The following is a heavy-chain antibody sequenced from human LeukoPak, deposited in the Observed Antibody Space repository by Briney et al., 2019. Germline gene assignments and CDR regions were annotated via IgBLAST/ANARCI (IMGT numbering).Heavy chain of an antibody. CDR3: ARPSADTATDY. CDR2: LYSAGST. V-gene: IGHV3-53*01. CDR1: GFSVSSNY. J-gene: IGHJ4*02. D-gene: IGHD5-18*01. Sequence: GGSLRLSCAASGFSVSSNYMSWVRQAPGKGLEWVSVLYSAGSTYYADFVKGRFTISRDNSKNTLYLQMNRLTAEDTAVYYCARPSADTATDYWGQGTLVTVSS.